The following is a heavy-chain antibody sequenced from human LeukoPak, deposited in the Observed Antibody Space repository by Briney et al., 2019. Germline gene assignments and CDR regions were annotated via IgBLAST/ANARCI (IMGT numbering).Heavy chain of an antibody. Sequence: ASVKVSCKASGYTFTGYYMHWVRQAPGQGLEWMGWINPNSGGTNYAQKFQGRVTMTRDTSISTAYMELSRLRSDDTAAYYCARDFGGTPYYYMDVWGKGTTVTVSS. D-gene: IGHD3-16*01. CDR3: ARDFGGTPYYYMDV. J-gene: IGHJ6*03. CDR2: INPNSGGT. V-gene: IGHV1-2*02. CDR1: GYTFTGYY.